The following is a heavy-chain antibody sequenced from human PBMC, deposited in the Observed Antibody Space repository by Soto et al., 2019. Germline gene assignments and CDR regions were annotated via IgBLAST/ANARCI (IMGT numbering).Heavy chain of an antibody. V-gene: IGHV3-33*01. D-gene: IGHD1-1*01. CDR3: ARAEMAGTSNIYFDY. CDR2: IWYDGSEK. CDR1: GFPFSTFG. J-gene: IGHJ4*02. Sequence: GGSLSLSCAASGFPFSTFGMHWVRQAPGKGLEWVAVIWYDGSEKYYADSVKGRFTISRDNSKNTLYLQMNSLRAEDTAVYYCARAEMAGTSNIYFDYWGQGAPVTVPS.